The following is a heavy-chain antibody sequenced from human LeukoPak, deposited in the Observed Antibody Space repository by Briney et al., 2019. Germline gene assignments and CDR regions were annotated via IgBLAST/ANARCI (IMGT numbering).Heavy chain of an antibody. CDR2: IWYDGTNK. Sequence: GGSLRLSCAASGFTFSSYGMHWVRQAPGKGLEWVAAIWYDGTNKYYADSVKGRFTISRDNSKNTLYLQMNSLRAEDTAVYYCARIGGDRHPIEYWGQGTLVTVSS. D-gene: IGHD2-21*02. V-gene: IGHV3-33*01. CDR1: GFTFSSYG. CDR3: ARIGGDRHPIEY. J-gene: IGHJ4*02.